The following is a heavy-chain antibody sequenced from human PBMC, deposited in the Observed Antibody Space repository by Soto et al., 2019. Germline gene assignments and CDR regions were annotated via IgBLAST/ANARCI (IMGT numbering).Heavy chain of an antibody. J-gene: IGHJ6*02. D-gene: IGHD2-2*01. CDR1: GHSFTSYW. Sequence: GESLKISCKGSGHSFTSYWIGWVRQMPGKGLEWMGIIYPGDSDTRYSPSFQGQVTISADKSISTAYLQWSSLKASDTAMYYCARLADCSSGKSYKNYYYYYGMDVWGQGTTVTVSS. CDR2: IYPGDSDT. CDR3: ARLADCSSGKSYKNYYYYYGMDV. V-gene: IGHV5-51*01.